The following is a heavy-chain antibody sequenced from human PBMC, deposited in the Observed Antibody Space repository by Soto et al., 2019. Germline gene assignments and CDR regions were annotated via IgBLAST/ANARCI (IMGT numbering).Heavy chain of an antibody. J-gene: IGHJ4*02. CDR2: TYYRSKWYN. V-gene: IGHV6-1*01. CDR1: GDSVSSNSAA. CDR3: ARDLYTTTGEAGLWH. Sequence: SQTLSLTCAISGDSVSSNSAAWNWIRHSPSRGLELLGRTYYRSKWYNDYAVSVKSRITINPDTSKNHFSLQLNSVTPEDTAVYYCARDLYTTTGEAGLWHWGQGTLVTLSS. D-gene: IGHD6-13*01.